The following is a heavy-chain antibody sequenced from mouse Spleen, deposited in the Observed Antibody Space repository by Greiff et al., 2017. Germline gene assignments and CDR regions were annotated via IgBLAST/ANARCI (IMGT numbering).Heavy chain of an antibody. J-gene: IGHJ4*01. CDR3: ARPRYDYDPGYYAMDY. Sequence: EVHLVESGGGLVQPGGSLKLSCAASGFTFSDYYMYWVRQTPEKRLEWVAYISNGGGSTYYPDTVKGRFTISRDNAKNTLYLQMSRLKSEDTAMYYCARPRYDYDPGYYAMDYWGQGTSVTVSS. D-gene: IGHD2-4*01. CDR2: ISNGGGST. V-gene: IGHV5-12*01. CDR1: GFTFSDYY.